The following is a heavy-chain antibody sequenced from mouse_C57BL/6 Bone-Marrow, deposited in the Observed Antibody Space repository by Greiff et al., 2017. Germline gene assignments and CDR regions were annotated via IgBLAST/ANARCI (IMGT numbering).Heavy chain of an antibody. J-gene: IGHJ4*01. CDR3: ARQYYGLFYAMDY. V-gene: IGHV5-12*01. D-gene: IGHD1-1*01. CDR2: ISNGGGST. Sequence: DVMLVESGGGLVQPGGSLKLSCAASGFTFSDYYMYWVRQTPEKRLEWVAYISNGGGSTYYPDTVKGRFTISRDNAKNTLYLQMSRLKSEDTAMYYCARQYYGLFYAMDYWGQGTSVTVSS. CDR1: GFTFSDYY.